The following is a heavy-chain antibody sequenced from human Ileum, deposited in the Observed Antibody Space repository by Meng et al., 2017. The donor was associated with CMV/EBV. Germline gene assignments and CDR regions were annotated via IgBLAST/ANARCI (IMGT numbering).Heavy chain of an antibody. CDR1: GYTFTTSF. V-gene: IGHV1-46*01. Sequence: ASVKVSCKASGYTFTTSFIHWVRQAPGQGLEWMGIINPSGGSTSYAQKFQGRVTMTTDTSTSTVYMELSSLRSDDTAVYYCARVSRVSSGAFDPWGQGTLVTVSS. D-gene: IGHD3-10*01. CDR2: INPSGGST. CDR3: ARVSRVSSGAFDP. J-gene: IGHJ5*02.